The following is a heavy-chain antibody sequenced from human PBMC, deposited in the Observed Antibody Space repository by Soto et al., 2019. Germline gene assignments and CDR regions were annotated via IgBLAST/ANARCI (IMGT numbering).Heavy chain of an antibody. V-gene: IGHV1-69*01. CDR2: IIPIFGTP. CDR3: ARVHYEYIWGAYSH. CDR1: GGTFSNYA. J-gene: IGHJ4*02. D-gene: IGHD3-16*01. Sequence: QVLLVQSGAEVKKPGSSVKVSCKASGGTFSNYAITWVRQAPGQGLEWMGGIIPIFGTPNYAQKFQGSVTITADESTSTAYMELSSLKSEDTAVYYCARVHYEYIWGAYSHWGQGTLVTVSS.